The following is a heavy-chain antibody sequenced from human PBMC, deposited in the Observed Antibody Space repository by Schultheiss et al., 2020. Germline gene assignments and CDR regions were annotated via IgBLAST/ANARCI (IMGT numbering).Heavy chain of an antibody. J-gene: IGHJ6*03. CDR2: ISAYNGNT. D-gene: IGHD6-19*01. V-gene: IGHV1-18*01. Sequence: GGSLRLSCKASGYTFTSYGISWVRQAPGQGLEWMGWISAYNGNTNYAQKLQGRVTMTRNTSISTAYMELSSLRSEDTAVYYCARDRIAVAALYYYYYMDVWGKGTTVTVSS. CDR1: GYTFTSYG. CDR3: ARDRIAVAALYYYYYMDV.